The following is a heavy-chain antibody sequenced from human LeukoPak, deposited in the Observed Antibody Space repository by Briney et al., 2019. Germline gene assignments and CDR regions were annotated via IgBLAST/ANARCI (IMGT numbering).Heavy chain of an antibody. CDR2: IFYSGST. CDR3: ARGGAARLHFQN. CDR1: GVSISSGGYY. Sequence: SETLSLTCTVSGVSISSGGYYWSWIRQHPGEGLEWIGYIFYSGSTYYNPSLKSRVTISVDTSKNQFSLKLSSVTAEDTAVYYCARGGAARLHFQNWGQGTLVTVSS. J-gene: IGHJ1*01. V-gene: IGHV4-31*03. D-gene: IGHD6-6*01.